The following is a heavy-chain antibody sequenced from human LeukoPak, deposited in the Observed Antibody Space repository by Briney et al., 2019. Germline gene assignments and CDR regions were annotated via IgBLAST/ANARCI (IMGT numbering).Heavy chain of an antibody. Sequence: GGSLRLSCVVSGFTFDEYSMQWVRQAPGKGLEWVSVIEWKGGRTYYGDSVKGRFTISRENNKKSLYLQMNSLRTEDTAFYYCGKDIEHYDFWSGFEYRGQGTLVTVSS. D-gene: IGHD3-3*01. CDR2: IEWKGGRT. J-gene: IGHJ4*02. CDR1: GFTFDEYS. CDR3: GKDIEHYDFWSGFEY. V-gene: IGHV3-43*01.